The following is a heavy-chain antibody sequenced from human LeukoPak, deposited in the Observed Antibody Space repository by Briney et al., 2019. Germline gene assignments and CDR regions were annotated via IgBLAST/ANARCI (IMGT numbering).Heavy chain of an antibody. CDR1: GGTFSSYA. D-gene: IGHD3-22*01. V-gene: IGHV1-69*04. Sequence: SVKVSCKASGGTFSSYAISWVRQAPGQGLEWMGRIIPIFGIANYAQKFQGRVTITADKSTSTAYMELSCLRSEDTAVYYCARDPNYYYDSSGYYKNWFDPWGQGTLVTVSS. CDR3: ARDPNYYYDSSGYYKNWFDP. CDR2: IIPIFGIA. J-gene: IGHJ5*02.